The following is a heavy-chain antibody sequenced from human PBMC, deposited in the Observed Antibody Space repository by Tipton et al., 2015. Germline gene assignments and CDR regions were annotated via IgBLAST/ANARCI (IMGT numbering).Heavy chain of an antibody. CDR2: IWHSGNT. V-gene: IGHV4-38-2*02. CDR3: ARGGVGSSWVDY. J-gene: IGHJ4*02. CDR1: GYRFTSYW. Sequence: QVQLVQSGAELKKSGESLKISCKGSGYRFTSYWIAWVRQMPGKGLEWIGSIWHSGNTDYNPSLKSRVTISIDTSKNQLSLKVTSVTAADTAVYYCARGGVGSSWVDYWGQGTLVTVSS. D-gene: IGHD6-13*01.